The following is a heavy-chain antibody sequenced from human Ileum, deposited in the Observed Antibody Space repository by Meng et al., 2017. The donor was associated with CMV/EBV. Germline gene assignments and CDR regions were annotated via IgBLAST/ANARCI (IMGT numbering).Heavy chain of an antibody. J-gene: IGHJ4*02. CDR2: IDKSGTT. Sequence: HGQLQESGPGLVKPSETLPLTCIVLDVSISGYSWSWIRQPAGKGLEWIGRIDKSGTTHYNPSLKSRVTLSLDTSKDQFSLKLTSVTAADTAVYYCARGPYSSSWSSFDYWGQGTLVTVSS. CDR1: DVSISGYS. V-gene: IGHV4-4*07. D-gene: IGHD6-13*01. CDR3: ARGPYSSSWSSFDY.